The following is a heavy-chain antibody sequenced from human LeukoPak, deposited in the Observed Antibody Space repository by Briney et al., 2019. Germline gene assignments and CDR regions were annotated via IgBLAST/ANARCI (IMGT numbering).Heavy chain of an antibody. Sequence: ASVKVSCKASGYPFTAYYIHWVRQAPGQGLQWMGWINPHSGGTNYAPKFQGRVTMSRDTSISTVYMELSTLRFDDTAIYYCAGDATGWANNWPLDYWGPGTLVAVSS. CDR1: GYPFTAYY. CDR3: AGDATGWANNWPLDY. CDR2: INPHSGGT. J-gene: IGHJ4*02. D-gene: IGHD1-1*01. V-gene: IGHV1-2*02.